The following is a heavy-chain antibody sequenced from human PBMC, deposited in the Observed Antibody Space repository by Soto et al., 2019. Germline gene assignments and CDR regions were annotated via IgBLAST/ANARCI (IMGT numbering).Heavy chain of an antibody. CDR1: GYSFTSYW. D-gene: IGHD3-22*01. CDR2: IYPGDSDT. J-gene: IGHJ6*02. V-gene: IGHV5-51*01. CDR3: ARTLYYYDSSEDDYYGMDV. Sequence: GESLKISCKGSGYSFTSYWIGWVRQTPGKGLEWMGIIYPGDSDTRYSPSFQGQVTISADKSISTAYLQWSSLKASDTAMYYCARTLYYYDSSEDDYYGMDVWGQGTTVTVSS.